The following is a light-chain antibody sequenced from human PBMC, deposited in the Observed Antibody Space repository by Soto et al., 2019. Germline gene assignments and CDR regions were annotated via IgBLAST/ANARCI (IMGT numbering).Light chain of an antibody. CDR1: QTIDNL. CDR3: QHYNDYPVA. J-gene: IGKJ1*01. Sequence: DIQMTQSPSTLSASVGDTVTITCRASQTIDNLLAWYQHKPGKAPNLLIYKASSLGSGVPLRFSGSGSGTEFSLTISSLQPDYFATYYCQHYNDYPVAFGQGTNVEIK. CDR2: KAS. V-gene: IGKV1-5*03.